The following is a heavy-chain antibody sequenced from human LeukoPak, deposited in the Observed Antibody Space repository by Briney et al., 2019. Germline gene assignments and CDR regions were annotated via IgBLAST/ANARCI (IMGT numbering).Heavy chain of an antibody. J-gene: IGHJ6*03. Sequence: SETLSLTCAVYGGSFSGYYWSWIRQPPGKGLEWIGEINHSGSTNYNPSPKSRVTISVDTSKNQFSLKLSSVTAADTAVYYCAREPVLRFLEWLPRAPAYHYYYMDVWGKGTTVTVSS. CDR1: GGSFSGYY. CDR2: INHSGST. V-gene: IGHV4-34*01. D-gene: IGHD3-3*01. CDR3: AREPVLRFLEWLPRAPAYHYYYMDV.